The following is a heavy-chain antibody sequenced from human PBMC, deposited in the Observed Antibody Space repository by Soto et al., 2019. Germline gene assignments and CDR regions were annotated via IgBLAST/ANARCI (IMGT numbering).Heavy chain of an antibody. D-gene: IGHD1-26*01. CDR2: ISAYNGNT. J-gene: IGHJ5*02. Sequence: QVQLVQSGTEVKKPGASVKVSCKASGYTFTNFGISWVRQAPGQGLEWMGWISAYNGNTNNAQQFQGRVTMTTDTSTTTAYLELRSLSSNDTPLYYCARGETPMASWGQGPLVTVSS. CDR1: GYTFTNFG. V-gene: IGHV1-18*01. CDR3: ARGETPMAS.